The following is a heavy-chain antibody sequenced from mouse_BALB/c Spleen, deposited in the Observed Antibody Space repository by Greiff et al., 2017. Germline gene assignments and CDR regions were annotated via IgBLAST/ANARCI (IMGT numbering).Heavy chain of an antibody. CDR1: GFTFSSFG. Sequence: EVKLMESGGGLVQPGGSRKLSCAASGFTFSSFGMHWVRQAPEKGLEWVAYISSGSSTIYYADTVKGRFTISRDNPKNTLFLQMTSLRSEDTAMYYCAIPGTGAMDYWGQGTSVTVSS. CDR2: ISSGSSTI. D-gene: IGHD4-1*01. CDR3: AIPGTGAMDY. V-gene: IGHV5-17*02. J-gene: IGHJ4*01.